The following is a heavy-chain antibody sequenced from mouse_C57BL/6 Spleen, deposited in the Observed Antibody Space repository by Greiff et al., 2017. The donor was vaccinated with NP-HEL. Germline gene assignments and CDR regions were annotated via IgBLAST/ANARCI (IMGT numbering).Heavy chain of an antibody. D-gene: IGHD1-1*01. V-gene: IGHV1-22*01. CDR2: INPNNGGT. Sequence: SGPELVKPGASVKMSCKASGYTFTDYNMHWVKQSHGKSLEWIGYINPNNGGTSYNQKFKGKATLTVNKSSSTAYMELRSLTSEDSAVYYCARAAYYGSSSDVWGTGTTVTVSS. CDR3: ARAAYYGSSSDV. CDR1: GYTFTDYN. J-gene: IGHJ1*03.